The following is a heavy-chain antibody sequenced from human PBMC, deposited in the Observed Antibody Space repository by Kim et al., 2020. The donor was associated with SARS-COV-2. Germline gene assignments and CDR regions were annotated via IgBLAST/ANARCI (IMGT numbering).Heavy chain of an antibody. D-gene: IGHD6-6*01. V-gene: IGHV1-69*04. J-gene: IGHJ4*02. CDR2: IVPVLGIA. CDR3: AREESSSIAARRGLDK. Sequence: SVKVSCKASGGTFTRNAISWVRQAPGQGLEWMGRIVPVLGIAQHAQKFQGRLTITADQSTSTAYMELRRLKSEDTAVYYCAREESSSIAARRGLDKWGQGTLVTVSS. CDR1: GGTFTRNA.